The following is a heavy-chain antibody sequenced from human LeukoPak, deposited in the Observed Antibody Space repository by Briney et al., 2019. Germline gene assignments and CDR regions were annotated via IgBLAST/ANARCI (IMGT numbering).Heavy chain of an antibody. D-gene: IGHD5-18*01. J-gene: IGHJ4*02. V-gene: IGHV1-24*01. CDR1: GYTLSELS. CDR2: FDPEDGER. CDR3: ATAAVLGYSHGYFDH. Sequence: LRASVRVSCKVSGYTLSELSIHWVRQAPGKGLEWVGGFDPEDGERIYAQKFQGRVTMTEDSSTDSAYMLLSSLIFEDTAVYYCATAAVLGYSHGYFDHWGLGTLVTVSS.